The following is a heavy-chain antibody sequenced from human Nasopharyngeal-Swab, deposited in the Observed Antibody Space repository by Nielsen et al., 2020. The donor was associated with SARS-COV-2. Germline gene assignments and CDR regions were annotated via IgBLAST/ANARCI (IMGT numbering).Heavy chain of an antibody. CDR3: ARGPYTSGWYGPVFYGLDV. Sequence: ASVKVSCKASGYTFTSYGISWVRQAPGQGLEWMGWISAYNGNTNYAQKLQGRVTMTTDTSTSTAYMELRSLRSDDTAVYYCARGPYTSGWYGPVFYGLDVWGQGTTVTVSS. V-gene: IGHV1-18*01. D-gene: IGHD6-19*01. CDR1: GYTFTSYG. J-gene: IGHJ6*02. CDR2: ISAYNGNT.